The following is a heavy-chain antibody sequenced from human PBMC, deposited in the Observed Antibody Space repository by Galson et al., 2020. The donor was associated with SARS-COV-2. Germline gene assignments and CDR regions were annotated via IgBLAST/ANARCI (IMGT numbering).Heavy chain of an antibody. CDR2: IYHSGST. Sequence: ASETLSLNCSVSGYSISSGYYWGWIRQPPGKGLEWTGSIYHSGSTYYNPSLKSRVTISVDTSKNQFSLKLYSVTAADTAVYYCARDLSGGGFVEFRGYWGQGTLVTVS. V-gene: IGHV4-38-2*02. J-gene: IGHJ4*02. D-gene: IGHD3-10*01. CDR3: ARDLSGGGFVEFRGY. CDR1: GYSISSGYY.